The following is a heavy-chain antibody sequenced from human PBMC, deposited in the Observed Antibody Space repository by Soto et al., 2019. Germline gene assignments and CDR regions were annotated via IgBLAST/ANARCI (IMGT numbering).Heavy chain of an antibody. CDR2: INRDGTET. CDR3: VRDRTEYGSYGSSYYDVFDI. CDR1: GFTFNAYW. V-gene: IGHV3-7*05. J-gene: IGHJ3*02. D-gene: IGHD6-6*01. Sequence: EVQLVESGGGLVQPGGSLRLSCAASGFTFNAYWMTWVRQAPGKGLEWVANINRDGTETNYVDSVKGRFTVSRDNAKNSLHLQMYSLRAEDTAVYYCVRDRTEYGSYGSSYYDVFDIWGQGTKVTVSS.